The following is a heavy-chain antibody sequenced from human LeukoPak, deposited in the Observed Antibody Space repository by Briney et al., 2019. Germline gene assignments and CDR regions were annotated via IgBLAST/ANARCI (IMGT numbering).Heavy chain of an antibody. CDR3: AREEASGALDALDI. Sequence: SGGSLRLSCAASGFTFSSYEMNWFRQAPGKGLEWVSYISSSGTTIYYAASVKGRFNISRANAKTSLYAQMKSLRAEDTAVYDCAREEASGALDALDIWGQGTMVTVSS. D-gene: IGHD3-3*01. V-gene: IGHV3-48*03. J-gene: IGHJ3*02. CDR2: ISSSGTTI. CDR1: GFTFSSYE.